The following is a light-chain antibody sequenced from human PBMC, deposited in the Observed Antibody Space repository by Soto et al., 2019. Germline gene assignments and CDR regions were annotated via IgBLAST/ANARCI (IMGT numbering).Light chain of an antibody. CDR2: DAS. CDR1: QSVRSL. Sequence: EIVLTQSTATLSLSPGERATLSCRASQSVRSLLAWYQQKPGQAPRLLIYDASNRATGIPARFSGSGSGTDFTLTISSLEPEDFAVYYCQQRSNWPLTFGGGTKVEIK. J-gene: IGKJ4*01. V-gene: IGKV3-11*01. CDR3: QQRSNWPLT.